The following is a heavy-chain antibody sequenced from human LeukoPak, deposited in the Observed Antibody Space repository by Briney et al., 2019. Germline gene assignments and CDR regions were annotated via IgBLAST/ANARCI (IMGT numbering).Heavy chain of an antibody. CDR3: ARAVTMIGSFDY. J-gene: IGHJ4*02. Sequence: ASVKISCKASGYTFTSYYMHWVRQAPGQGLEWMGIINPSGGSTSYAQKFQGRVTMTRDTSSSTVYMELSSLRSEDTAVYYCARAVTMIGSFDYWGQGTLVTVSS. V-gene: IGHV1-46*01. D-gene: IGHD3-22*01. CDR2: INPSGGST. CDR1: GYTFTSYY.